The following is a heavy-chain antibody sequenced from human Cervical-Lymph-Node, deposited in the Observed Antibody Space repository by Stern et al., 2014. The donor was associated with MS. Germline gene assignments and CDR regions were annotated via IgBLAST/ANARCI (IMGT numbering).Heavy chain of an antibody. Sequence: QVQLQESGPGLVKPSQTLSLTCTVSGGSIGSGGYYWRWVRQHPGKGLEWIGNIYSSGSTYYTPSLKSRVTISIDMSENQFSLNLTSVTAADTAVYFCARVPLVTTTFDSWGQGTLVTVSS. D-gene: IGHD5-12*01. J-gene: IGHJ4*02. CDR1: GGSIGSGGYY. CDR2: IYSSGST. CDR3: ARVPLVTTTFDS. V-gene: IGHV4-31*03.